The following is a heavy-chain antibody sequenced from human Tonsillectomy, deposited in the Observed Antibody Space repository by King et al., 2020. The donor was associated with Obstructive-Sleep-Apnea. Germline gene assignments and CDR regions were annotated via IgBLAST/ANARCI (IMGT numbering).Heavy chain of an antibody. CDR3: ARDRGWLVHFDY. D-gene: IGHD6-19*01. J-gene: IGHJ4*02. Sequence: VQLVEFGGGLVKPGGSLRLSCAASGFTFSNYNMNWVRQAPGKGLEWVSSISGSSSYIYYADSVKGRFTISRENAKNSLYLQMNSLRAKDTAVYYCARDRGWLVHFDYWGQGTLVTVSS. CDR1: GFTFSNYN. CDR2: ISGSSSYI. V-gene: IGHV3-21*01.